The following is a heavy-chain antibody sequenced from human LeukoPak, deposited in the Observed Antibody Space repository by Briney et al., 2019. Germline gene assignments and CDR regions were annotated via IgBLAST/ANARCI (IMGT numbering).Heavy chain of an antibody. CDR3: ARDGDYGTGSYYRGCIGS. V-gene: IGHV1-2*02. J-gene: IGHJ4*02. D-gene: IGHD3-10*01. Sequence: GASVKVSCKPSGSSFTAFYIHWVRQAPGKGLEWLGWIHPRRGDTSYAQKFQGRVTMTRDTSISTAYLDLSSLRSDDTAVYYCARDGDYGTGSYYRGCIGSWGQGTPVTVSP. CDR1: GSSFTAFY. CDR2: IHPRRGDT.